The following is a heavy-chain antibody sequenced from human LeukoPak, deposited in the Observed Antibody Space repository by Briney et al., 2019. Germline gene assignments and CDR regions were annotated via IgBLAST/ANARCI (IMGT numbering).Heavy chain of an antibody. CDR1: GYTFTIYG. D-gene: IGHD6-19*01. Sequence: ASVKVSCTASGYTFTIYGISCVRQAPGQGLEWMGWISAYNGNTNYAQKLQGRVTITTDTSTSTAYMELRRLRSHATAVYYCARGSGIAVADNWFDPWGQGTLVTVSS. CDR3: ARGSGIAVADNWFDP. J-gene: IGHJ5*02. CDR2: ISAYNGNT. V-gene: IGHV1-18*01.